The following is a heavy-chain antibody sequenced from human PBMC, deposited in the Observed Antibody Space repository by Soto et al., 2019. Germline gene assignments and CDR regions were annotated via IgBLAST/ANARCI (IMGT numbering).Heavy chain of an antibody. CDR2: ISYDGSNK. V-gene: IGHV3-30*18. Sequence: PAGSMRLSCAPSGINFSRYGMHWVRQAPGKGLEWVAVISYDGSNKYYADSVKGRFTISRDNSKNTLYLQMNSLRAEDTAVYYCANGLMAGRVLVPCDYGGQG. D-gene: IGHD3-10*01. J-gene: IGHJ4*02. CDR1: GINFSRYG. CDR3: ANGLMAGRVLVPCDY.